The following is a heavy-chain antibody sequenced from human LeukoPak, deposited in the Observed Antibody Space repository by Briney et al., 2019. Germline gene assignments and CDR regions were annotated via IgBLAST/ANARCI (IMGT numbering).Heavy chain of an antibody. CDR2: FDPEDGET. CDR1: GYTLTELS. D-gene: IGHD2-8*01. Sequence: ASVKVSCKVSGYTLTELSMHWVRQAPGKGLEWMGGFDPEDGETIYAQKFQGRVTMTEDTSTDTAYMELSSLRSEDTAVYYCATNGRYCTNGVCYTGSNWFDPWGQGTLVTVSS. CDR3: ATNGRYCTNGVCYTGSNWFDP. V-gene: IGHV1-24*01. J-gene: IGHJ5*02.